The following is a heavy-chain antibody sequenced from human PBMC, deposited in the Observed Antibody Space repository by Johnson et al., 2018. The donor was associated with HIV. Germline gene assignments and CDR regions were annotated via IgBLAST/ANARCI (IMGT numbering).Heavy chain of an antibody. CDR1: GFTFRSYA. CDR2: ITYDGRNK. D-gene: IGHD4-23*01. Sequence: QEQLVESGGGVMQPGKSLRLSCEASGFTFRSYAMHWVRQAPGKGLEWVAVITYDGRNKNYADSVKGRFTISSDNSKDTLYLQMHSLRPEDTALYYCARDPPYGGNPSAFDVWGQGTMVTVSS. J-gene: IGHJ3*01. CDR3: ARDPPYGGNPSAFDV. V-gene: IGHV3-30*03.